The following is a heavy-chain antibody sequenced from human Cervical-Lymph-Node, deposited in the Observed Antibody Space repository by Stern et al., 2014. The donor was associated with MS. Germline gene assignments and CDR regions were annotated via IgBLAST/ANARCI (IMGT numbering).Heavy chain of an antibody. CDR2: TIPLFGSA. Sequence: QLVQSGAEVKKPGSSVKVSCKASGSTLSTYAVSWVRQAPGQGLEWMGGTIPLFGSATYAQKFQGRVTITADESTTTAYMDLSSLTSEDTALYYCAAGYCSTATCYSGVTNLDSWGQGNLITVSS. CDR3: AAGYCSTATCYSGVTNLDS. V-gene: IGHV1-69*01. D-gene: IGHD2-15*01. J-gene: IGHJ4*02. CDR1: GSTLSTYA.